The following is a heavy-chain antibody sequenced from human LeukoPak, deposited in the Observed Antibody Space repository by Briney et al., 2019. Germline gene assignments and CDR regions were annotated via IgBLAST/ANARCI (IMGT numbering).Heavy chain of an antibody. J-gene: IGHJ4*02. D-gene: IGHD3-16*01. CDR2: ISGSGGST. V-gene: IGHV3-23*01. CDR1: GFSFGSYA. Sequence: PGGSLRLSCATSGFSFGSYAMSWVRQAPGKGLEWVSAISGSGGSTYYADSVKGRFTISRDNSKNMLYLQMNSLRAEDTAVYYCAKESSMIFDYWGQGTLVTVSS. CDR3: AKESSMIFDY.